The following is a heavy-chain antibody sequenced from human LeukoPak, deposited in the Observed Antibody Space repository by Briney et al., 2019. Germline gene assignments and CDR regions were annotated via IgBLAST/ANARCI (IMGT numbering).Heavy chain of an antibody. D-gene: IGHD3-3*01. Sequence: GASVKVSCKASGYTFTSYGISWVRQAPGQGLEWVGGIIPIFGTANYAQKFQGRVTITADESTSTAYMELSSLRSEDTAVYYCATLSGVVTSPQLNYYYYMDVWGKGTTVTVSS. J-gene: IGHJ6*03. V-gene: IGHV1-69*13. CDR3: ATLSGVVTSPQLNYYYYMDV. CDR2: IIPIFGTA. CDR1: GYTFTSYG.